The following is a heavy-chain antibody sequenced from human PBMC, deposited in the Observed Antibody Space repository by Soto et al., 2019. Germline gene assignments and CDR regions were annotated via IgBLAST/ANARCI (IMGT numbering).Heavy chain of an antibody. CDR1: GGSISSGDYY. J-gene: IGHJ4*02. D-gene: IGHD4-17*01. Sequence: SETLSLTCTVSGGSISSGDYYWSWIRQPPGKGLEWIGEIYHSGSTNYNPSLKSRVTISVDKSKDQFSLKLSSVTAADTAVYYCASSNTVTDYWGQGTLVTVSS. CDR3: ASSNTVTDY. V-gene: IGHV4-30-4*01. CDR2: IYHSGST.